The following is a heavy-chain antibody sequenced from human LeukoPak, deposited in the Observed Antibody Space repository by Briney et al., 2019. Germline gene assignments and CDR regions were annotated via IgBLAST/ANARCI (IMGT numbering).Heavy chain of an antibody. CDR1: GGTFSSYA. CDR2: IIPIFGTA. V-gene: IGHV1-69*05. J-gene: IGHJ4*02. Sequence: ASVKVSCKASGGTFSSYAISWVRQAPGQGLEWMGRIIPIFGTANYAQKFQGRVTITTDESTSTAYMELSSLRSEDTAVYYCARERPGSGTEYVYWGQGTLVTVSS. D-gene: IGHD6-19*01. CDR3: ARERPGSGTEYVY.